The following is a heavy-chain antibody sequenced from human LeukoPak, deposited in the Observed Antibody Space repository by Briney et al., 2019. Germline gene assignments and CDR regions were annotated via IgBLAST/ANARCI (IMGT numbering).Heavy chain of an antibody. CDR3: ARTSSSPIYYYYYMDV. D-gene: IGHD6-6*01. CDR1: GGTFSSYA. Sequence: ASVKVSCKASGGTFSSYAISWVRQAPGQGLEWMGGIIPIFGTANYAQKFQGRVTITTDESMSTAYMELSSLRSEDTAVYYCARTSSSPIYYYYYMDVWGKGTTVTVSS. V-gene: IGHV1-69*05. CDR2: IIPIFGTA. J-gene: IGHJ6*03.